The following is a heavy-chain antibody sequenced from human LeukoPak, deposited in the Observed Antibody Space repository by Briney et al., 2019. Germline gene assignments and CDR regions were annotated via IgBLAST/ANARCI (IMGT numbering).Heavy chain of an antibody. Sequence: SETLSLTCAVSGYSISSGYYCGWIRQPPGKGLEWIGSIYYSGTTYYNPSLKSRVTISVVTSKNQFSLKLSSVTASDTAVYYCATRRDAYNDAFNIWGQGTMVTVSS. V-gene: IGHV4-38-2*01. CDR1: GYSISSGYY. D-gene: IGHD5-24*01. CDR3: ATRRDAYNDAFNI. J-gene: IGHJ3*02. CDR2: IYYSGTT.